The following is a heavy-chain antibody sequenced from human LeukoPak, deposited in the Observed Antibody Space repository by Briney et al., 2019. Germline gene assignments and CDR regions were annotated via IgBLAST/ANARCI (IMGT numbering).Heavy chain of an antibody. CDR3: ARDADGYNFYDY. CDR2: VSHTGST. Sequence: PSETLSLTCTVSGASISTNYWSWIRQTPGKGLEWIATVSHTGSTYYNPSLKSRLTISVDTSKTQFSLKLSAVTAADTAVYYCARDADGYNFYDYWGQGMLVTVPS. J-gene: IGHJ4*02. D-gene: IGHD5-24*01. CDR1: GASISTNY. V-gene: IGHV4-59*01.